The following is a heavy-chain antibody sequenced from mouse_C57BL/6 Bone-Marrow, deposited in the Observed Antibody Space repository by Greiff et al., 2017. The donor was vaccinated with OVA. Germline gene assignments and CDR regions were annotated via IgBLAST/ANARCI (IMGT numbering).Heavy chain of an antibody. J-gene: IGHJ4*01. CDR3: ARSPLRVVADSYAMDY. CDR2: IDPSDSET. D-gene: IGHD1-1*01. V-gene: IGHV1-52*01. CDR1: GYTFTSYW. Sequence: QVQLQQPGAELVRPGSSVKLSCKASGYTFTSYWMHWVKQRPIQGLEWIGNIDPSDSETHYNQKFKDKATLTVDKSSSTAYMQLSSLTSEDSAVYYCARSPLRVVADSYAMDYWGQGTSVTVSS.